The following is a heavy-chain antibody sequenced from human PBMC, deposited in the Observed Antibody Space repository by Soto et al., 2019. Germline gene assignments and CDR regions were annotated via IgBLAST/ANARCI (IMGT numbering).Heavy chain of an antibody. CDR3: ARGWGSSWYYFAY. V-gene: IGHV4-34*01. CDR2: INHSGST. Sequence: QVQLQQWGAGLLKPSETLSLTCAVYGGSFSGYYWCWIRQPPGKGLEWIGEINHSGSTNYNPSLKSRVTISVDTSKNQFSLKLSSVTAADTAVYYCARGWGSSWYYFAYWGQGTLVTVSS. CDR1: GGSFSGYY. J-gene: IGHJ4*02. D-gene: IGHD6-13*01.